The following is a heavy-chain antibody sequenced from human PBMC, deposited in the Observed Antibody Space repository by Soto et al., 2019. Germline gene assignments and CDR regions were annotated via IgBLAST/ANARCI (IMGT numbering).Heavy chain of an antibody. D-gene: IGHD3-22*01. CDR1: GFTFSSYA. Sequence: RGSLRLSCAASGFTFSSYAMSWVRQAPGKGLEWVSAISGSGGSTYYADSVKGRFTISRDNSKNTLYLQMNSLRAEDTAVYYCAKPGSYYYDSSGYSPFDYWGQGTLVTVSS. CDR3: AKPGSYYYDSSGYSPFDY. CDR2: ISGSGGST. V-gene: IGHV3-23*01. J-gene: IGHJ4*02.